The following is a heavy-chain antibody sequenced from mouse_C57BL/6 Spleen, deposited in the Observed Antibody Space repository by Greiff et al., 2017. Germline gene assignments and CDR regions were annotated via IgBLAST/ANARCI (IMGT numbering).Heavy chain of an antibody. V-gene: IGHV1-64*01. J-gene: IGHJ3*01. CDR3: ARGGGNYWFAY. CDR1: GYTFTSYW. Sequence: QVQLQQPGAELVKPGASVKLSCKASGYTFTSYWMHWVKQRPGQGLEWIGMIHPNSGSTNYNEKFKSKATLTVDKTSSTAYMQLGSLTSEDSAVYYCARGGGNYWFAYWGQGTLVTVSA. CDR2: IHPNSGST. D-gene: IGHD2-1*01.